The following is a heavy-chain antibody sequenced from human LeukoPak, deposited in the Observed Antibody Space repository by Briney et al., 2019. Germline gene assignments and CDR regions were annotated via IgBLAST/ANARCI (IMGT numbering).Heavy chain of an antibody. CDR3: ARDLYGELGWFDP. V-gene: IGHV1-69*13. Sequence: SVKVSCKASGGTFSSYAISWVRQAPGQGLEWMGGIIPIFGTANHAQKFQGRVTITADESTSTAYMELSSLRSEDTAVYYCARDLYGELGWFDPWGQGTLVTVSS. CDR1: GGTFSSYA. J-gene: IGHJ5*02. D-gene: IGHD1-26*01. CDR2: IIPIFGTA.